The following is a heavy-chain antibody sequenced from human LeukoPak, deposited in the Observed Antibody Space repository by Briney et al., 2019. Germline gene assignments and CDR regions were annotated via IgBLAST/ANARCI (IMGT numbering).Heavy chain of an antibody. V-gene: IGHV3-11*01. D-gene: IGHD6-6*01. CDR2: ISSSGRTI. J-gene: IGHJ5*02. CDR1: GFTFSDYY. CDR3: ARDLDVSIAASHWFDP. Sequence: GGSLRLSCAASGFTFSDYYMSWIRQAPGKGLEWVSYISSSGRTIYYVYCGKGLFTISMDNARTSLYLQMNSLRAEDTAVYYCARDLDVSIAASHWFDPWGQGTLVTVSS.